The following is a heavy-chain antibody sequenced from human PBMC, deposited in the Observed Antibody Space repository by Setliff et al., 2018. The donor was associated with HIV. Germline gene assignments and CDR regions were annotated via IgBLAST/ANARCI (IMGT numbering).Heavy chain of an antibody. J-gene: IGHJ4*02. CDR2: IFSNDEK. CDR3: ARIHLSMVRGVIYFDY. CDR1: GFSLSNARMG. V-gene: IGHV2-26*01. D-gene: IGHD3-10*01. Sequence: SGPTLVNPTETLTLTCTVSGFSLSNARMGVSWIRQPPGKALEWLAHIFSNDEKSYSTSLKSRLTISKDTSKSQVVLTMTNMDPVDTATYYCARIHLSMVRGVIYFDYWGQGTQVTSPQ.